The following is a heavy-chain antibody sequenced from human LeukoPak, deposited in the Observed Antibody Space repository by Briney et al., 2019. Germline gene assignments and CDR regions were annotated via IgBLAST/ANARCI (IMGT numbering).Heavy chain of an antibody. J-gene: IGHJ5*02. V-gene: IGHV4-34*01. Sequence: SETLSLTCAVYGGSFSGYYWSWIRQPPGKGLEWIGEINHSGSTNYNPSLKSRVTISVDTSKNQFSLKLSSVTAADTAVYYCARHLSSSWYGNWFGPWGQGTLVTVSS. CDR2: INHSGST. CDR3: ARHLSSSWYGNWFGP. D-gene: IGHD6-13*01. CDR1: GGSFSGYY.